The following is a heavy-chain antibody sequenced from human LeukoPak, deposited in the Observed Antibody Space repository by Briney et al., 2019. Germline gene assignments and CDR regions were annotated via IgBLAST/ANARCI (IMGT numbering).Heavy chain of an antibody. CDR3: ARGVDTAMVTGGYYFDY. Sequence: GGSLRLSCAASGFTVSSNYMSWVRQAPGKGLEWVSVIYSGGSTYYADSVKGRFTISRDNSKNTLYLQMNSLRAEDTAVYYCARGVDTAMVTGGYYFDYWGQGTLVTVSS. J-gene: IGHJ4*02. V-gene: IGHV3-53*01. D-gene: IGHD5-18*01. CDR2: IYSGGST. CDR1: GFTVSSNY.